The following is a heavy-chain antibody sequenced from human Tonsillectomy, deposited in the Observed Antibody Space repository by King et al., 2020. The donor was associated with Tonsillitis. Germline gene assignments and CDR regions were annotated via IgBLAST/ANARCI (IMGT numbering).Heavy chain of an antibody. CDR1: GYSISSAYY. Sequence: QLQESGPGLVKPSETLSLTCAVSGYSISSAYYWVWIRQPPGKGLEWIGSIYHSGSTYYNPSLKSRVTISVDTSKNQFSLKLSSVTAADTAVYYCARVLLAGSGCYAFDIWGQGTMVTVSS. CDR2: IYHSGST. D-gene: IGHD3-10*01. V-gene: IGHV4-38-2*01. CDR3: ARVLLAGSGCYAFDI. J-gene: IGHJ3*02.